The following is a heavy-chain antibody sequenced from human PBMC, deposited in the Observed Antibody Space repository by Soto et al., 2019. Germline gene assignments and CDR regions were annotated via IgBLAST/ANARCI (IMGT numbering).Heavy chain of an antibody. CDR3: APPDYYDSSGYAFDI. CDR1: GGSISSGDYY. D-gene: IGHD3-22*01. Sequence: QVQLQESGPGLVKPSQTLSLTCTVSGGSISSGDYYWSWIRQPPGKGLEWIGYIYYSGSTYYNPSFQRRVTISVDTSKNQFALKLSSVTAADAAVYYCAPPDYYDSSGYAFDIWGQGTMVTVSS. CDR2: IYYSGST. V-gene: IGHV4-30-4*01. J-gene: IGHJ3*02.